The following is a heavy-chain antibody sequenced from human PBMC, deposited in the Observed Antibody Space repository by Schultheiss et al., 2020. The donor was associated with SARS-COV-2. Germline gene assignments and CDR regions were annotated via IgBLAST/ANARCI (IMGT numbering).Heavy chain of an antibody. D-gene: IGHD3-3*01. CDR1: GYTFTSYG. J-gene: IGHJ5*02. V-gene: IGHV1-18*01. Sequence: ASVKVSCKASGYTFTSYGISWVRQAPGQGLEWMGWMNPNSGNTGYAQKFQGRVTMTTDTSTSTAYMELKSLRSDDTAVYYCARDPPSYDFWSGYYSYFDPWGQGTLVTVSS. CDR2: MNPNSGNT. CDR3: ARDPPSYDFWSGYYSYFDP.